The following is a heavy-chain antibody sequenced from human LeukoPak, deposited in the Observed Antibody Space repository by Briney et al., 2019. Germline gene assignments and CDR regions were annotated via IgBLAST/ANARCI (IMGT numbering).Heavy chain of an antibody. Sequence: SETLSLTCTVSGYSISSGYYWGWIRQPPGKGLEWIGSIYHSGSTYYNSSLKSRVTISGDTSKNQFSLNLSSVTATDTAVYYCARDCSSTTCYTRSFDPWGQGTLVTVPS. CDR3: ARDCSSTTCYTRSFDP. V-gene: IGHV4-38-2*02. D-gene: IGHD2-2*02. CDR2: IYHSGST. CDR1: GYSISSGYY. J-gene: IGHJ5*02.